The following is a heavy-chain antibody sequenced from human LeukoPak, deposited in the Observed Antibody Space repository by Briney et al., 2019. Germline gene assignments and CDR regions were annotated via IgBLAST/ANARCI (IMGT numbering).Heavy chain of an antibody. CDR3: ARGKTSQNIVTRKTYNWFDP. Sequence: PGGSLRLSCAASGFTFSSYDMNWVRQAPGKGLEWVSSISSTSNYIYYADSVKGRFTISRDNAKNSLYLQMKSLRAEDTAVYYCARGKTSQNIVTRKTYNWFDPWGQGTLVTVSS. J-gene: IGHJ5*02. CDR2: ISSTSNYI. CDR1: GFTFSSYD. V-gene: IGHV3-21*01. D-gene: IGHD2/OR15-2a*01.